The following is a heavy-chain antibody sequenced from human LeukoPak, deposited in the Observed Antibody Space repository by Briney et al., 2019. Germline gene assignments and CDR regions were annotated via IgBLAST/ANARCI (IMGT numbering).Heavy chain of an antibody. CDR3: VRDDSYYYDSGDFPH. D-gene: IGHD3-22*01. V-gene: IGHV3-64D*09. J-gene: IGHJ4*02. CDR2: ISNTGGST. Sequence: PGGSLRLSCSASGFTFKNFAMHWVRQAPGKGLEYVSAISNTGGSTYHADSVKGRFTVSRDNSKNTLYLQISSLRAEDTAIYYCVRDDSYYYDSGDFPHWGQGALVTVSS. CDR1: GFTFKNFA.